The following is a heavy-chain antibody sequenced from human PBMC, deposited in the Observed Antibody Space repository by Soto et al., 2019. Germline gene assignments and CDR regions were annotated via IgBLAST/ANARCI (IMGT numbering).Heavy chain of an antibody. CDR3: ARGSVPSTTVTTFFLDY. Sequence: ASVKVSCKASGYTFTGYYMHWVRQAPGQGLEWMGWINPNSGGTNYAQKFQGRVTMTRDTSISTAYMELSGLRSDDTAVYYCARGSVPSTTVTTFFLDYWGQGTLVTVSS. V-gene: IGHV1-2*02. D-gene: IGHD4-17*01. J-gene: IGHJ4*02. CDR1: GYTFTGYY. CDR2: INPNSGGT.